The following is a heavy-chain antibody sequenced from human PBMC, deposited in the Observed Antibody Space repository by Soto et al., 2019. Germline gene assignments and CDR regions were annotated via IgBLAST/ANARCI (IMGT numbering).Heavy chain of an antibody. CDR2: VSHDGSNT. Sequence: QVQLVESGGGVGQPGRSLRLSCAASGFTFTNYGMHWVRQAPGKGLEWVAVVSHDGSNTYYADSVKGRFTISRDNSKNTLYLQMNSQRAEETAVYYCAKKVTDIGSAGREGDSWGPGTLGTLSS. D-gene: IGHD6-13*01. CDR3: AKKVTDIGSAGREGDS. J-gene: IGHJ4*02. CDR1: GFTFTNYG. V-gene: IGHV3-30*18.